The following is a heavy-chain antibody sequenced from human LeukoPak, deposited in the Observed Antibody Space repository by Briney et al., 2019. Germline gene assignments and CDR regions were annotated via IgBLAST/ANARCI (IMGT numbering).Heavy chain of an antibody. D-gene: IGHD2-2*01. J-gene: IGHJ4*02. CDR2: INANNGGT. CDR1: GYTFTGYY. V-gene: IGHV1-2*02. Sequence: ASVKLSCKASGYTFTGYYIPWERHCVRQAPGQGLEWMGWINANNGGTNYAQKFLGRVTMTRDTSISTAYMELSRLRSDDTAVYYCARAVVPAAHDYWGQGTLVTVSS. CDR3: ARAVVPAAHDY.